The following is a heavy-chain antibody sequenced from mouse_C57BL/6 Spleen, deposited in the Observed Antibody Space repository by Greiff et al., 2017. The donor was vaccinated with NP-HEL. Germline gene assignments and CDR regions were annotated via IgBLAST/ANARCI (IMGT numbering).Heavy chain of an antibody. CDR1: GYTFTSYW. Sequence: QVQLQQPGTELVKPGASVKLSCKASGYTFTSYWMHWVKQRPGQGLEWIGNINPSNGGTNYNEKFKSKATLTVDKSSSTAYMQLSSLTSEDSAVYYCARSRIYYGYDGDYYAMDYWGQGTSVTVSS. V-gene: IGHV1-53*01. D-gene: IGHD2-2*01. CDR3: ARSRIYYGYDGDYYAMDY. J-gene: IGHJ4*01. CDR2: INPSNGGT.